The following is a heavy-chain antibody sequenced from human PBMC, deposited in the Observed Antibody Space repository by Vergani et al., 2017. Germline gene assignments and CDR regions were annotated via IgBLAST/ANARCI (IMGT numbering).Heavy chain of an antibody. V-gene: IGHV1-69*11. Sequence: QVQLVQSGAEVKKPGSSVKVSCKASGGTFSSYAISWVRQAPGQGLEWMGRILPILGTANYAQKFQGRVTITADESTSTAYTELSSLRSEDTAVYYCARHRDGYNLVFDYWGQGTLVTVSS. CDR1: GGTFSSYA. CDR3: ARHRDGYNLVFDY. D-gene: IGHD5-24*01. CDR2: ILPILGTA. J-gene: IGHJ4*02.